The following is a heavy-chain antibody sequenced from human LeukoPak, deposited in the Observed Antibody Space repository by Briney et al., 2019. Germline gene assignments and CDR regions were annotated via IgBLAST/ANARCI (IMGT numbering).Heavy chain of an antibody. J-gene: IGHJ4*02. CDR1: GGTFSSYA. V-gene: IGHV1-69*01. CDR3: VSMVRGVISLVYFDY. Sequence: GASVKVSCKASGGTFSSYAISWVRQAPGQGLEWVGGIIPIFGTANYAQKFQGRVTITADESTSTAYMELSSLRSEDTAVYYCVSMVRGVISLVYFDYWGQGTLVTVSS. CDR2: IIPIFGTA. D-gene: IGHD3-10*01.